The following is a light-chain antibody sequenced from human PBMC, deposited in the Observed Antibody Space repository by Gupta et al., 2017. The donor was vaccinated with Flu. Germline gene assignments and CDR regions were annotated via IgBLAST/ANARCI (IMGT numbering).Light chain of an antibody. V-gene: IGKV2-28*01. CDR1: QSLLHSNGYNF. CDR2: LGS. CDR3: MQALQTPRT. Sequence: DIVMTQSPLSLPVTPGEPASIYCRSSQSLLHSNGYNFLDWYLQKPGQSPQLLIYLGSNRASGVPDRFSGSGSGTDFTLKISTVEAEDVGVYYCMQALQTPRTFGQGTKVEIK. J-gene: IGKJ1*01.